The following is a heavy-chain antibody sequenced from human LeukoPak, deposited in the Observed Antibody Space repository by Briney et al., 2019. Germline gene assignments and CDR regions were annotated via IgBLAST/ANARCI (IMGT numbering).Heavy chain of an antibody. D-gene: IGHD3-10*01. CDR2: IWYDGSNK. J-gene: IGHJ5*02. CDR1: GFTFSNAW. CDR3: ARDRGPRVLLWFGELREFDP. Sequence: PGGSLRLSCAASGFTFSNAWMSWVRQAPGKGLEWVAVIWYDGSNKYYADSVKGRSTISRDNSKNTLYLQMNSLRAEDTAVYYCARDRGPRVLLWFGELREFDPWGQGTLVTVSS. V-gene: IGHV3-33*08.